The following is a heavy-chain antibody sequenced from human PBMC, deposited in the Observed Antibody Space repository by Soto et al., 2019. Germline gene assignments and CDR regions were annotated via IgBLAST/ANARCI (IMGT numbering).Heavy chain of an antibody. CDR2: IYHSGST. J-gene: IGHJ4*02. CDR1: GGSISSSNW. Sequence: SSETLSLTCAVSGGSISSSNWWSWVRQPPGKGLEWIGEIYHSGSTNYNPSLKSRVTISVDKSKPTGTLYMEMNSLTSADTAVYFCARDSPRRWLQYYFDAWGPGALVTVSS. V-gene: IGHV4-4*02. D-gene: IGHD5-12*01. CDR3: ARDSPRRWLQYYFDA.